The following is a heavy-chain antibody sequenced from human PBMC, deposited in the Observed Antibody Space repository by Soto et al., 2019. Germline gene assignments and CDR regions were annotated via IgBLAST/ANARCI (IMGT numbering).Heavy chain of an antibody. CDR2: ISSSASYM. D-gene: IGHD3-22*01. CDR1: GFTFSRCD. J-gene: IGHJ4*02. V-gene: IGHV3-21*01. Sequence: PGGSLRLSCATSGFTFSRCDMNWVRQAPGKGLEWVSFISSSASYMYYADSVKGRFTISRDNSKNTLDLQMNSLRAEDTAVYYCARDDDYEANAFDYWGPGTLVTVSS. CDR3: ARDDDYEANAFDY.